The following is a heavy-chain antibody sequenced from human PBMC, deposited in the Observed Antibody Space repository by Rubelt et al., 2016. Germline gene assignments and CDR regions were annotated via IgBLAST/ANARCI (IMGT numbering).Heavy chain of an antibody. CDR2: INSDGTST. CDR1: GGSFSGYY. Sequence: VRLQQWGAGLFKPSETLSLTCAVYGGSFSGYYWTWIRQPPGKGLEWVSHINSDGTSTSYADSMKGRFTISRDNSKNTLDRQMNSLRLEDTAVYYCARAAPGTIKLLGGYWGQGTLVTVSS. J-gene: IGHJ4*02. D-gene: IGHD1-14*01. V-gene: IGHV3-74*01. CDR3: ARAAPGTIKLLGGY.